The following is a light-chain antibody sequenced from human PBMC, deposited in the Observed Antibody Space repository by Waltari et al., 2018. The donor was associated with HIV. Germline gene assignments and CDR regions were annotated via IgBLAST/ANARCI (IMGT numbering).Light chain of an antibody. CDR1: MSNVGRKN. V-gene: IGLV1-47*01. CDR2: RND. J-gene: IGLJ2*01. CDR3: VVWDDSLSGVV. Sequence: QSVLTQPPAASGTPGQRVTIPCSGSMSNVGRKNVCWYQHVPGTAPKLLMYRNDQRPSGVPDRFSGSKSGTSASLAISGPRSEDEADYYCVVWDDSLSGVVFGGGTKLTVL.